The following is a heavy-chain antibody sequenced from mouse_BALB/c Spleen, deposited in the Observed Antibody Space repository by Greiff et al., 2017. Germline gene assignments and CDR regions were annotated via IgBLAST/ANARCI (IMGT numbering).Heavy chain of an antibody. CDR2: IDPANGNT. CDR1: GFNIKDTY. Sequence: VQLQQSGAELVKPGASVKLSCTASGFNIKDTYMHWVKQRPEQGLEWIGRIDPANGNTKYDPKFQGKATITADTSSNTAYLQLSSLTTEDTAVYYWAYDYGSSYGLVDYWGQGTSVTVSS. CDR3: AYDYGSSYGLVDY. D-gene: IGHD1-1*01. J-gene: IGHJ4*01. V-gene: IGHV14-3*02.